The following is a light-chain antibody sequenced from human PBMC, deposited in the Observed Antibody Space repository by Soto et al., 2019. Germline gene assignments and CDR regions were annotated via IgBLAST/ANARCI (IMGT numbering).Light chain of an antibody. J-gene: IGKJ1*01. CDR1: HGIRND. V-gene: IGKV1-6*01. CDR2: GAS. Sequence: AIQMTQSPSSLSASVGDRVTITCRASHGIRNDLGWYQQTPGKAHKLLIYGASTIQSGVPSRFSGSGSGTDFTLTISGLKPEDFATYFCLQDYNYPRPFGQGTKV. CDR3: LQDYNYPRP.